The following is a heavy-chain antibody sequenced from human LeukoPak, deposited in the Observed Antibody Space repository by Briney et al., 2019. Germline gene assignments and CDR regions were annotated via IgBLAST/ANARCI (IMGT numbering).Heavy chain of an antibody. D-gene: IGHD6-19*01. CDR1: GFTFSSYA. CDR3: ARDGEQWLLDY. J-gene: IGHJ4*02. Sequence: QPGGSLRLSCAASGFTFSSYAMHWVRQAPGKELEWVAVISYDGSNKYYADSVKGRFTISRDNSKNTLYLQMNSLRAEDTAVHYCARDGEQWLLDYWGQGTLVTVSS. V-gene: IGHV3-30-3*01. CDR2: ISYDGSNK.